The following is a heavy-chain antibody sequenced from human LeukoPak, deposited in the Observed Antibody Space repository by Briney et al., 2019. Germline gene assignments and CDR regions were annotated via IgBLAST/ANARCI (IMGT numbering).Heavy chain of an antibody. CDR2: ITTGGSTT. V-gene: IGHV3-48*03. CDR1: GFTFSRNA. D-gene: IGHD5-24*01. J-gene: IGHJ6*02. CDR3: ARGSDGNGPGMDV. Sequence: GGSLRLSCAASGFTFSRNAMHWVRQAPGRGLEWVSHITTGGSTTSYVDSVKGRFTMSRDNAKNSLYLQMHSLRDADTAIYYCARGSDGNGPGMDVWGQGTTVTVSS.